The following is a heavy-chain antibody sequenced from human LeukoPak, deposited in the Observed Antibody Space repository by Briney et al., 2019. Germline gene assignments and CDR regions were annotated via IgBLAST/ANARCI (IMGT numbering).Heavy chain of an antibody. CDR3: SGDPGDY. CDR2: STGSGGTT. J-gene: IGHJ4*02. D-gene: IGHD3-10*01. Sequence: PGGSLRLSCAASGFTFSSYAMTWVRQAPGKGLEWVSASTGSGGTTYYADTVMGRLTISRDNSKNTLYLQMNSLRAEDTAVYYCSGDPGDYWGQGTLVTVSS. CDR1: GFTFSSYA. V-gene: IGHV3-23*01.